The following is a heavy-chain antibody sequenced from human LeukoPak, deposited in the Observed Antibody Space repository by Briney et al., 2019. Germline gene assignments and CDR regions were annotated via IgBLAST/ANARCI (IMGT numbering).Heavy chain of an antibody. V-gene: IGHV3-73*01. CDR3: TRNAELERRGEFDY. D-gene: IGHD1-1*01. Sequence: GGSLRLXCAASGFIYSDSAEHWVRRASGKGLESAGRIRSKESTFATAYAASVKGRFTISRDDSRNTAYLQMNSLKTEDTAVYYCTRNAELERRGEFDYWGQGTLVTVSS. CDR1: GFIYSDSA. J-gene: IGHJ4*02. CDR2: IRSKESTFAT.